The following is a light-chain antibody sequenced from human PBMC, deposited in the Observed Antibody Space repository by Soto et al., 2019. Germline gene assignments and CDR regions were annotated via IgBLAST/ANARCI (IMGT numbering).Light chain of an antibody. CDR1: SSDVGGYNY. V-gene: IGLV2-14*01. Sequence: QSALTQPASVSGSPGQSITISCTGTSSDVGGYNYVSWYQQHPGKAPKLIIYEVSNRPSGVSNRFSGSKSGNTASLTISGLQAEDEADYYCNSYTSKSTGVFGTETKLTVL. J-gene: IGLJ1*01. CDR2: EVS. CDR3: NSYTSKSTGV.